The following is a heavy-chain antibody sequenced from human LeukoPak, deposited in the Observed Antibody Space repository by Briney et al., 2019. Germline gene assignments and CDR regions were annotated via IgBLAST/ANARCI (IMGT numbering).Heavy chain of an antibody. CDR2: INHRGSI. D-gene: IGHD4-17*01. CDR3: ARATSRSDYSSLAY. V-gene: IGHV4-34*01. J-gene: IGHJ4*02. Sequence: SETLSLTCAVYGESFSGYYWSWIRQPPGKGLEWIGEINHRGSINYNPSLKSRVTISVDTSKNQFSLKLSSVIAADTAVYYCARATSRSDYSSLAYWGQGTLVTVSS. CDR1: GESFSGYY.